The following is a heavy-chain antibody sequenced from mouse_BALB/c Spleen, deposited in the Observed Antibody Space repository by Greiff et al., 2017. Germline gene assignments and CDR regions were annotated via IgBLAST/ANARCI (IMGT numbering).Heavy chain of an antibody. V-gene: IGHV5-6-5*01. Sequence: EVHLVESGGGLVKPGGSLKLSCAASGFTFSSYAMSWVRQTPEKRLEWVASISSGGSTYYPDSVKGRFTISRDNARNILYLQMSSLRSEDTAMYYCARVGGLYYAMDYWGQGTSVTVSS. CDR2: ISSGGST. D-gene: IGHD6-5*01. J-gene: IGHJ4*01. CDR3: ARVGGLYYAMDY. CDR1: GFTFSSYA.